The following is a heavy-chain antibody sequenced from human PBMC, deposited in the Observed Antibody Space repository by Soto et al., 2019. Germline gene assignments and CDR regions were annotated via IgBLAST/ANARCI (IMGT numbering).Heavy chain of an antibody. D-gene: IGHD3-22*01. CDR3: ARGWLLRDPFDY. CDR2: IYPGDSDT. V-gene: IGHV5-51*01. CDR1: GYSFTSYL. J-gene: IGHJ4*02. Sequence: ESLRITCQCSGYSFTSYLIGLVLQMPGKGLEWMGIIYPGDSDTRYSPSFQGQVTISADKSISTAYLQWSSLKASDTAMYYCARGWLLRDPFDYWGQGTLVTVSS.